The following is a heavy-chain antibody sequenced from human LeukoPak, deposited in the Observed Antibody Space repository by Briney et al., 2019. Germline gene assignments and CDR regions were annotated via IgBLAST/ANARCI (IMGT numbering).Heavy chain of an antibody. V-gene: IGHV4-39*07. J-gene: IGHJ4*02. D-gene: IGHD2-8*01. CDR1: GGSISSSSYY. CDR2: IYYSGST. Sequence: SETLSLTFTVSGGSISSSSYYWGWIRQPPGKGLEWIGSIYYSGSTYYNPSLKSRVTISVDTSKNQFSLKLSSATAADTAVYYCARDTTPKEGTIHFDYWGQGTLVTVSS. CDR3: ARDTTPKEGTIHFDY.